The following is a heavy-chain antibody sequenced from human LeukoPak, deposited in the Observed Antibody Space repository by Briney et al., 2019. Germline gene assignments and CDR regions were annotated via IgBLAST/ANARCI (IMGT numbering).Heavy chain of an antibody. Sequence: GGSLRLSCAASGFTFSSYAMSWVSQAPGKGLEGVSSISSSSSYIYYADSVKGRFTISRDNAKNSLYLQMNSLRAEGTAVYYCARGRGIGGPPHYFDYWGQGTLVTVSS. CDR3: ARGRGIGGPPHYFDY. V-gene: IGHV3-21*01. CDR2: ISSSSSYI. J-gene: IGHJ4*02. D-gene: IGHD2/OR15-2a*01. CDR1: GFTFSSYA.